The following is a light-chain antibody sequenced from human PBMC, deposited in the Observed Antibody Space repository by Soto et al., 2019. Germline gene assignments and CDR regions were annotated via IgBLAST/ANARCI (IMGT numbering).Light chain of an antibody. CDR1: QSISSW. CDR3: QQYESYSTPRT. CDR2: DAS. V-gene: IGKV1-5*01. J-gene: IGKJ1*01. Sequence: DIQMTQSPSALSASVGDRATITCRASQSISSWLAWYQQKPGKAPKLLIYDASTLQSGVPSRYSGSGSGTEFTLTISNLQPDDFATYYCQQYESYSTPRTFGQGTKVDIK.